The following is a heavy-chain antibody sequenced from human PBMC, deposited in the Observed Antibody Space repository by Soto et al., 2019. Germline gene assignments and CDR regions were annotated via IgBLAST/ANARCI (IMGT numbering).Heavy chain of an antibody. CDR1: GFTLSSYA. J-gene: IGHJ3*02. CDR2: ISGSGDFT. CDR3: ARGPTIFGVGVDAFDI. D-gene: IGHD3-3*01. V-gene: IGHV3-23*01. Sequence: EVQLLESGGGLVQPGGSLRLSCAASGFTLSSYALSWVRQAPGKGLEWVSGISGSGDFTFYADSVKGRFTISRDNSKNPLYLQMKSLRVEDTAVYYCARGPTIFGVGVDAFDIWGQGTMVTVSS.